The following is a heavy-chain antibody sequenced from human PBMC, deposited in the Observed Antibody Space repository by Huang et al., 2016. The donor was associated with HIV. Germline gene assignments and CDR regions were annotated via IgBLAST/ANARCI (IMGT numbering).Heavy chain of an antibody. CDR1: GGSFRNYY. J-gene: IGHJ4*02. CDR3: ARNKWELLYFDY. CDR2: INHRGST. V-gene: IGHV4-34*01. Sequence: QVQLQQWGAGLLKPSETLSLTCAVDGGSFRNYYWTWIRPPPGKGLEWMGEINHRGSTNYNLALKSRLSLSVDTSKNQFSLKMNSVTAADTAVYYCARNKWELLYFDYWGQGTLVTVSS. D-gene: IGHD1-26*01.